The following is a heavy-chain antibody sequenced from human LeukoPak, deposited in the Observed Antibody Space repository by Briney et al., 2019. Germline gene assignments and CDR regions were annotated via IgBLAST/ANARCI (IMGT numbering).Heavy chain of an antibody. V-gene: IGHV3-23*01. D-gene: IGHD3-10*01. CDR1: GFTFSSYS. CDR2: LSGSGDRT. J-gene: IGHJ4*02. Sequence: PGGSLRLSCAASGFTFSSYSMNWVRQSPVKGLEWVSGLSGSGDRTYYTDSVKGRFTISRDNSKNTVYLQMNTLRAEDTALYYCARGGTLVRGGDPFDYWGQGTLVTVSS. CDR3: ARGGTLVRGGDPFDY.